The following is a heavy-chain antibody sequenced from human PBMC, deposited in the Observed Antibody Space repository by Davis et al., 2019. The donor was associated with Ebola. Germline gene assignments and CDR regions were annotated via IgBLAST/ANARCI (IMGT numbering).Heavy chain of an antibody. V-gene: IGHV1-2*04. J-gene: IGHJ4*02. D-gene: IGHD3-22*01. CDR3: ARGRETYYYDSSGYYLLDY. CDR2: INPNSGGT. Sequence: GGSLRLSCAASGFTFTGYYMHWVRQAPGQGLEWMGWINPNSGGTNYAQKFQGWVTMTRDTSISTAYMELSRLRSDDTAVYYCARGRETYYYDSSGYYLLDYWGQGTLVTVSS. CDR1: GFTFTGYY.